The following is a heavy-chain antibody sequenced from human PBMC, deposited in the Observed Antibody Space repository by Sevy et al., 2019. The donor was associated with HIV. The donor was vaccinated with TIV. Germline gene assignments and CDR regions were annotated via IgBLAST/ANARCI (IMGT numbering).Heavy chain of an antibody. Sequence: GGSLRLSCAASGFTFSSYWMSWVRQAPGKGLEWVANIKQDGSEKYYVDSVQGRFTISRDNAKNPLYLQMNSLTAEDTAVYYCARTPLYYYFQHWGQGTLVTVSS. V-gene: IGHV3-7*01. J-gene: IGHJ1*01. CDR3: ARTPLYYYFQH. CDR1: GFTFSSYW. D-gene: IGHD3-16*01. CDR2: IKQDGSEK.